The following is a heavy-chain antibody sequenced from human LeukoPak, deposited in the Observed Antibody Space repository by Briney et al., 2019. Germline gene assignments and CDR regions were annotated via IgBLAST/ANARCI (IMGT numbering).Heavy chain of an antibody. Sequence: GGSLRLSCAASGITFSSHAMTWVRQAPGKGLEWVAAIRGNGATTDYADSVKGRFTISRDNSKSTLYLQMNSLRAVDTAVYYCAKAYHDSGCLIDYWGQGTLVTVSS. V-gene: IGHV3-23*01. CDR3: AKAYHDSGCLIDY. CDR2: IRGNGATT. J-gene: IGHJ4*02. D-gene: IGHD6-19*01. CDR1: GITFSSHA.